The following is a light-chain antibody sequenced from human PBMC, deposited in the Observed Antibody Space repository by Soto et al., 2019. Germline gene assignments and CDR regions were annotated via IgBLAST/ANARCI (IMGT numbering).Light chain of an antibody. J-gene: IGKJ1*01. CDR1: QSIIRW. Sequence: DIQMTQSPSTLSASVGDRVAITCRASQSIIRWLAWYQQKPGKAPKLLIYEASSLASGVPSRFSGSGSYTEFTLTITSLQPDDFATYYCQQYATFYRTFGQGTKVEFK. CDR3: QQYATFYRT. CDR2: EAS. V-gene: IGKV1-5*03.